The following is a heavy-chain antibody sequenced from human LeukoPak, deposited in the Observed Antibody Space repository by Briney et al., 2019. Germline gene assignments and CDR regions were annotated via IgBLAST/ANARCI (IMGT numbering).Heavy chain of an antibody. D-gene: IGHD5-12*01. CDR3: ARDRVATINYYGMDV. V-gene: IGHV3-30*03. Sequence: GGSLRLSCAASGFTFSSYGMHWVRQAPGKGLEWVAVISYDGSNKYYADSVKGRFTISRDNSKNTLYLQMNCLRAEDTAVYYCARDRVATINYYGMDVWGQGTTVTVSS. CDR1: GFTFSSYG. J-gene: IGHJ6*02. CDR2: ISYDGSNK.